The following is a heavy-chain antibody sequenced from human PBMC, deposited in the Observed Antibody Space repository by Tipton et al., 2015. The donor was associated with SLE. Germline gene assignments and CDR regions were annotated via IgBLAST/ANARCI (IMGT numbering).Heavy chain of an antibody. D-gene: IGHD3-16*01. V-gene: IGHV3-30*02. CDR3: AREGGPL. CDR2: IRYDGSNK. J-gene: IGHJ3*01. CDR1: GFTFSSYG. Sequence: SLRLSCAASGFTFSSYGMHWVRQAPGKGLEWVAFIRYDGSNKYYADSVKGRFSISRDNSKNTLYLQMNSLRAEDTAVYYCAREGGPLWGQGTMVTVSS.